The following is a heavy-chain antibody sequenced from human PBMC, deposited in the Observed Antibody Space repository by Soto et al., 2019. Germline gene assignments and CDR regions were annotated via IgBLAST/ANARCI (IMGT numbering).Heavy chain of an antibody. Sequence: QVQLQESGPGLVKPSETLSLTCTVSGGSISSYYWSWIRQPPGKGLEWIGYIYYSGSTNYNPSLKSRVTISVDTSKNQFSLKLSSVTAADKAVYFCARSDGRYWVQGTLVTVSS. CDR1: GGSISSYY. V-gene: IGHV4-59*01. CDR3: ARSDGRY. CDR2: IYYSGST. J-gene: IGHJ4*02.